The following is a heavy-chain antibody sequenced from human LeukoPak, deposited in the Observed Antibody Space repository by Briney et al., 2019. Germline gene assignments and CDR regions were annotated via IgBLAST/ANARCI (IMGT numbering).Heavy chain of an antibody. CDR1: GGSIGGHTFY. V-gene: IGHV4-39*01. D-gene: IGHD6-19*01. J-gene: IGHJ3*02. CDR2: IYYTRNT. Sequence: PSETLSLTCNVSGGSIGGHTFYWDWIRQPPGKCLEWIATIYYTRNTLYNPSLKSRVAISIDMSKSQFSLHLSSVTAADTAIYYCARLTALAGHRGAFDIWGPGTMVTVSS. CDR3: ARLTALAGHRGAFDI.